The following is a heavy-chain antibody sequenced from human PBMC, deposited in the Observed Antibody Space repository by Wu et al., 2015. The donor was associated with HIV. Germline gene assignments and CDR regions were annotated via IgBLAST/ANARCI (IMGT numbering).Heavy chain of an antibody. V-gene: IGHV1-46*01. CDR3: AREDNGYCSSTSCSRHLDY. D-gene: IGHD2-2*01. Sequence: QVQLVQSGAEVKKPGASVKVSCKASGYTFTSYYMHWVRQAPGQGLEWMGIINPSGGSTSYAQKFQGRVTMTRDTSTSTVYMELSSLRSEDTAVYYCAREDNGYCSSTSCSRHLDYWGQGTLVTVSS. J-gene: IGHJ4*02. CDR2: INPSGGST. CDR1: GYTFTSYY.